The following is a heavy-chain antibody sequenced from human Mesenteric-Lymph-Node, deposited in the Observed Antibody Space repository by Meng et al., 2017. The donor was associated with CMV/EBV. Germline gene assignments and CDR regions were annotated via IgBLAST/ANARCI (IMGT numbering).Heavy chain of an antibody. V-gene: IGHV2-26*01. CDR3: ARGTGPGGTWSYFSYYGLDV. CDR1: GFSLDNPRMG. CDR2: IFPNDDK. J-gene: IGHJ6*02. Sequence: SGPTLVKPTETLTLTCTVSGFSLDNPRMGVSWIRQPPGKALEWLAHIFPNDDKSYSTSLKTRLTISKDISKSQVVLTMTNMDPVDTAAYYCARGTGPGGTWSYFSYYGLDVWGQGTTVTVSS. D-gene: IGHD1-14*01.